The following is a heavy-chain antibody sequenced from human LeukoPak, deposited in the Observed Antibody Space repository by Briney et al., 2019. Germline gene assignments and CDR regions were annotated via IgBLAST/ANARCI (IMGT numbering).Heavy chain of an antibody. V-gene: IGHV3-15*01. Sequence: TGGSLRLSCAASGFTFSNAWMSWVRQAPGKGLEWVGRIKSKTDGGTTDYAAPVKGRFTISRDDSKNTLYLQMNSLKTEDTAVYYCTTRKNGYYYGSGSYSYYFDYRGQGPLVTVSS. CDR1: GFTFSNAW. J-gene: IGHJ4*02. D-gene: IGHD3-10*01. CDR3: TTRKNGYYYGSGSYSYYFDY. CDR2: IKSKTDGGTT.